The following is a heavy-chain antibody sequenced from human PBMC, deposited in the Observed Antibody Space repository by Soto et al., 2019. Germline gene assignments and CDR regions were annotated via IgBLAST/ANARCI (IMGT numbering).Heavy chain of an antibody. CDR1: GGSISSANW. CDR2: IYHGGST. Sequence: PSETLSLTCAVSGGSISSANWWTWVRQPPGKGLEWIGEIYHGGSTSYNPSLKSRVTLSLDNFKNHFSLNLTSVTAADTAVYYCARLSFSFGVDVWGQGTTVTVSS. J-gene: IGHJ6*02. V-gene: IGHV4-4*02. CDR3: ARLSFSFGVDV.